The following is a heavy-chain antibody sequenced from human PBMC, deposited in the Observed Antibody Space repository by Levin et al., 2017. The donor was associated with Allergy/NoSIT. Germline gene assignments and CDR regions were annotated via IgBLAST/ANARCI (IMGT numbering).Heavy chain of an antibody. V-gene: IGHV3-9*01. J-gene: IGHJ5*01. CDR3: AKDSDLFGSGNKAFDS. CDR2: IGWDGSAV. CDR1: GFDFQDYA. D-gene: IGHD3-10*01. Sequence: SLKISCAASGFDFQDYALHWVRQAPGKGLEWVSGIGWDGSAVAFAASVQGRFSVSRDNDKKILYLQLNSLRSEDTALYYCAKDSDLFGSGNKAFDSWGQGTLVTVSS.